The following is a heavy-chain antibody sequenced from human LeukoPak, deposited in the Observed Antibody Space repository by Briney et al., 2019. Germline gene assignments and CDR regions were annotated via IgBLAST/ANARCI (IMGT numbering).Heavy chain of an antibody. CDR1: GYTFTSYY. CDR3: ARAQGQYYYDSSTLIGAFDI. V-gene: IGHV1-2*06. Sequence: GASVKVSCKASGYTFTSYYMHWVRQAPGQGLEWMGRINPNSGGTNYAQKFQGRVTMTRDTSISTAYMELRRLRSDDTAVYYCARAQGQYYYDSSTLIGAFDIWGRGTMVTVSS. D-gene: IGHD3-22*01. CDR2: INPNSGGT. J-gene: IGHJ3*02.